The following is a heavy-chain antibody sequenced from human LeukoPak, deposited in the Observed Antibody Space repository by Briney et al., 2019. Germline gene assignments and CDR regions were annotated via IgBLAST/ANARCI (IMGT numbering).Heavy chain of an antibody. V-gene: IGHV4-31*03. CDR3: ARDYPYMSGRYMDV. CDR2: IYYSGST. J-gene: IGHJ6*03. CDR1: GGSISRGGYY. Sequence: PSQTPSLTCTVSGGSISRGGYYWSWLRQHPGKGLEWIGYIYYSGSTYYNPSLKSRVTISVDTSKNQFSLKLSSVTAADTAVYYCARDYPYMSGRYMDVWGKGTTVTVSS. D-gene: IGHD3-10*02.